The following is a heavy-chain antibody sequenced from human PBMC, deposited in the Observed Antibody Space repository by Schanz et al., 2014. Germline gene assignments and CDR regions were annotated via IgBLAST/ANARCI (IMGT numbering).Heavy chain of an antibody. CDR1: GYSFSAYY. V-gene: IGHV1-2*06. J-gene: IGHJ4*02. D-gene: IGHD1-1*01. CDR3: VRELSGGTFDY. Sequence: QVQLVQSGAELKNPGASVKVSCKASGYSFSAYYIHWMRQAPGQGLEWLGRFTHISQKFQGRVTMTRETSSPPAYMELNSLRSDDTAVHYCVRELSGGTFDYWGQGALVTVSS. CDR2: FT.